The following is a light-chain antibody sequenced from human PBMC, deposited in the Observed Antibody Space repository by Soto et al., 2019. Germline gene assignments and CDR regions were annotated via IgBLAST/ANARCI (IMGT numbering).Light chain of an antibody. V-gene: IGKV3-11*01. CDR3: QQRHSWVT. Sequence: EIVFTQSPATLSFSPGERATLPRRASQSVSTYLAWFQQKPGQAPRLLIYDASTRATGIPARFSGSGSGTDFTLTISMLEPEDFAIYYCQQRHSWVTFGQGTRLEIK. CDR2: DAS. CDR1: QSVSTY. J-gene: IGKJ5*01.